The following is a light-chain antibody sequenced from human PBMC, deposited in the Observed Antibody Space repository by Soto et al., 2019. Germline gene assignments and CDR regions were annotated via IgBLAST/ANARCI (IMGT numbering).Light chain of an antibody. CDR2: EAS. CDR3: QQRSDWPIT. Sequence: EIVLTQSPATLSLSPGERGTLSCRASQSVSSDLAWYQQRPGQAPRLLIHEASNRATGIPARFSGSGSGTDFTLTISSLEPEDFAVYYCQQRSDWPITFGQGTRLEIK. J-gene: IGKJ5*01. V-gene: IGKV3-11*01. CDR1: QSVSSD.